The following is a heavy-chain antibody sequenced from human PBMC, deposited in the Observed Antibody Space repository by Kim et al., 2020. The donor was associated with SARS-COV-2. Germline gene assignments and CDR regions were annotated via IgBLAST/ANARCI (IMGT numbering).Heavy chain of an antibody. D-gene: IGHD3-3*01. CDR1: GFTFSSYG. J-gene: IGHJ6*02. Sequence: GGSLRLSCAASGFTFSSYGMHWVRQAPGKGLEWVAVISYDGSNKYYADSVKGRFTISRDNSKNTLYLQMNSLRAEDTAVYYCAKDGGDLTYDFWSGYWGPSYYYYYYGMDVWGQGTTVTVSS. CDR2: ISYDGSNK. CDR3: AKDGGDLTYDFWSGYWGPSYYYYYYGMDV. V-gene: IGHV3-30*18.